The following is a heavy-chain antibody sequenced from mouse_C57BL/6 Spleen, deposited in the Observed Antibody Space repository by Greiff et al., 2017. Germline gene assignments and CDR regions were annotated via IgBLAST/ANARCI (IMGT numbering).Heavy chain of an antibody. CDR3: ARGLLYYFDD. D-gene: IGHD6-2*01. CDR2: IWSGGST. J-gene: IGHJ2*01. CDR1: GFSLTSYG. Sequence: VKLMESGPGLVQPSQSLSITCTVSGFSLTSYGVHWVRQSPGKGLEWLGVIWSGGSTDYNAAFISRLSISKDNSKSQVFFKMNSLQADDTAIYYCARGLLYYFDDWGQGTTLTVSS. V-gene: IGHV2-2*01.